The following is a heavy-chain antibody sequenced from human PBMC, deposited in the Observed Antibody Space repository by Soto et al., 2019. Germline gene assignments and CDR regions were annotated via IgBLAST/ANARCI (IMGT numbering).Heavy chain of an antibody. Sequence: ASVKVSCRASGGTFSSYAISWVRQAPGQGLEWMGGIIPIFGTANYAQKFQGRVTITADESTSTAYMELSSLRSEDTAVYYCARGADAVYYYYYGMDVWGQGTTVTVSS. D-gene: IGHD6-19*01. CDR1: GGTFSSYA. CDR3: ARGADAVYYYYYGMDV. J-gene: IGHJ6*02. CDR2: IIPIFGTA. V-gene: IGHV1-69*13.